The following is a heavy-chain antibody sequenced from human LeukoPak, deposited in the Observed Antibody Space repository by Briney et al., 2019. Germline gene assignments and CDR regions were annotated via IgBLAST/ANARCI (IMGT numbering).Heavy chain of an antibody. Sequence: PGGSLRLSCAASGFTVSNKYMSWVRQAPGKGLEWVSVIYSDGSTYYADSVKGRFTISRDNSKNTLYLQMNSLRAEDTAVYYCARVCSGDNCYSKWGQGTLVTVSS. CDR2: IYSDGST. V-gene: IGHV3-53*01. CDR1: GFTVSNKY. J-gene: IGHJ4*02. D-gene: IGHD2-15*01. CDR3: ARVCSGDNCYSK.